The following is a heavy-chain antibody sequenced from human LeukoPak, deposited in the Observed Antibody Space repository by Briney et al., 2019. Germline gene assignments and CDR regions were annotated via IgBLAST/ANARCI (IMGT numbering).Heavy chain of an antibody. CDR3: ARDGGASGSYTSFDY. D-gene: IGHD1-26*01. Sequence: GGSLRLSCSASGFTFSSYAMHWVRQAPGKGLEYVSAISSNGGSTYYADSVKGRFTISRDNSKNTLYLQMNSLRAEDTAVYYCARDGGASGSYTSFDYWGQGTLVTVSS. CDR2: ISSNGGST. J-gene: IGHJ4*02. CDR1: GFTFSSYA. V-gene: IGHV3-64*04.